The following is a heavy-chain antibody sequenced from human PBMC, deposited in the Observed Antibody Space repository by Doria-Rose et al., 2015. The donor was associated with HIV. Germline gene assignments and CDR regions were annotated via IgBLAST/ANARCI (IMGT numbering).Heavy chain of an antibody. CDR2: INHSGST. J-gene: IGHJ6*02. CDR1: GGSFSGYY. Sequence: QVQLQESGAGLVKPSETLSLTCAVFGGSFSGYYWSWIRQPPGKGLEWIGEINHSGSTNYKTSLKSRVTISLDTSKNLFSLKLSPVTAADTAVYYCARGLLRGGWNDVDYYYGMDVWGQGTTVTVSS. CDR3: ARGLLRGGWNDVDYYYGMDV. V-gene: IGHV4-34*01. D-gene: IGHD1-1*01.